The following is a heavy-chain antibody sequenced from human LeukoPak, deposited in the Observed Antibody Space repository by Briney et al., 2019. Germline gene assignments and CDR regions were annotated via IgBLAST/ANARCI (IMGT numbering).Heavy chain of an antibody. D-gene: IGHD2-2*01. J-gene: IGHJ5*02. CDR1: GYTFTDYY. Sequence: ASVKVSCKASGYTFTDYYMHWVRQAPGQGLEWMGWINPNSGGTNYAQKFQGRVTMTRDTSISTAYMELSRLKSDDTALYYCARDARDLRYCSSTSCYSWFDPWGQGTLVTVSS. CDR3: ARDARDLRYCSSTSCYSWFDP. CDR2: INPNSGGT. V-gene: IGHV1-2*02.